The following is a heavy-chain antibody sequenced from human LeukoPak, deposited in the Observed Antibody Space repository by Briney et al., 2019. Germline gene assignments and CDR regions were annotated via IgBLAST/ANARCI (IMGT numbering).Heavy chain of an antibody. Sequence: GGSLRLSCAASGFTFSSYGMHWVRQAPGKGLEWVAFIRYDGSKKYYADSVKGRFTISRDNSKNTLYLQMNSLRAEDTAVYYCAKVYYDILTGPLYYFDYWGQGTLVTVSS. CDR1: GFTFSSYG. V-gene: IGHV3-30*02. J-gene: IGHJ4*02. CDR2: IRYDGSKK. CDR3: AKVYYDILTGPLYYFDY. D-gene: IGHD3-9*01.